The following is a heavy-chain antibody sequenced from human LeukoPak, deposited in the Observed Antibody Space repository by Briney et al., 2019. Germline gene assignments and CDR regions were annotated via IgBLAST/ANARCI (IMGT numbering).Heavy chain of an antibody. Sequence: GGSLRLSCAASGFTFDDYAMHWVRQAPGKGLEWVSGISWNSGSIGYADSVKGRFTISRDNAKNSLYLQMNSLRAEDTALYYCAKDKGVGYSDWYFDLWGRGTLVTVSS. CDR3: AKDKGVGYSDWYFDL. V-gene: IGHV3-9*01. CDR1: GFTFDDYA. CDR2: ISWNSGSI. J-gene: IGHJ2*01. D-gene: IGHD2-8*02.